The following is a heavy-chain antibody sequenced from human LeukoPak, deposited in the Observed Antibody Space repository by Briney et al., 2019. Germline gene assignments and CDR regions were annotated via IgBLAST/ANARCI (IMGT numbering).Heavy chain of an antibody. Sequence: ASVKVSCKASGYTFTSYAMNWVRQAPGQGLEWMGWINTNTGNPTYAQGFTGRFVFSLDTSVSTTYLQISSLKAEDTAVYYCAREGGLYSSSSSWGLFDYWGQGTLVTVSS. CDR3: AREGGLYSSSSSWGLFDY. CDR2: INTNTGNP. V-gene: IGHV7-4-1*02. CDR1: GYTFTSYA. J-gene: IGHJ4*02. D-gene: IGHD6-6*01.